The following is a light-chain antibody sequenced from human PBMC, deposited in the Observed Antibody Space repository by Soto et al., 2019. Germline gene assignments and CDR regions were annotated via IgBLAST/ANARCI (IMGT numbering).Light chain of an antibody. J-gene: IGKJ2*01. CDR3: QQYGSSGYT. CDR1: QSVSSSY. CDR2: GAS. Sequence: EIVLTQSPGTLSLSPGERATLSCRASQSVSSSYLAWYQQKPGQAPRLLIYGASSRATGIPDRFSGSWYGTDFTLTISRREPEDFAVYYCQQYGSSGYTFGQGTKLEIK. V-gene: IGKV3-20*01.